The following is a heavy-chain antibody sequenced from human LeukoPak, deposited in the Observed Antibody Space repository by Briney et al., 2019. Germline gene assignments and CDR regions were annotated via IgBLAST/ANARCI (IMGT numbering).Heavy chain of an antibody. Sequence: PGGSLRLSCAASGFTFSSYGMHWVRQAPGKGLEWVAVTSSDGSNKYYAVSVKGRFTVSRDNSKNTLYLQMNSLRAEDTAVYYCAKDPGTTVTTSGVDWGQGTLVTVSS. V-gene: IGHV3-30*18. CDR1: GFTFSSYG. D-gene: IGHD4-17*01. J-gene: IGHJ4*02. CDR2: TSSDGSNK. CDR3: AKDPGTTVTTSGVD.